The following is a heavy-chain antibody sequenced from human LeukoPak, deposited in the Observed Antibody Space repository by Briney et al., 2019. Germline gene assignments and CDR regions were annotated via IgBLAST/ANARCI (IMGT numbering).Heavy chain of an antibody. D-gene: IGHD2-8*01. Sequence: SQTLSLTCALPGDIFSSNSAAWNWIRHSPSRGLEWLGRTYYRSKWYTDYAVSVKSRITINPDTSKNQFSLQLNSVTPEDSAVYFCARGTYGRTDYWGQGTLVTVSS. CDR3: ARGTYGRTDY. V-gene: IGHV6-1*01. J-gene: IGHJ4*02. CDR1: GDIFSSNSAA. CDR2: TYYRSKWYT.